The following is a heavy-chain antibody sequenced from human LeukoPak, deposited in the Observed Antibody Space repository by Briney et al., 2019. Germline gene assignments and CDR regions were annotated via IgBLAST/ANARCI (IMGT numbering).Heavy chain of an antibody. Sequence: PSETLSLTCTVSGGSISSYYWSWIRQPAGKGLEWIGYIYYSGSTNYNPSLKSRVTISVDTSKNQFSLKLSSVPAADTAVYYWARVAVSSSSDGNYMDVWSKATTVTVSS. CDR2: IYYSGST. D-gene: IGHD6-6*01. J-gene: IGHJ6*03. V-gene: IGHV4-59*01. CDR1: GGSISSYY. CDR3: ARVAVSSSSDGNYMDV.